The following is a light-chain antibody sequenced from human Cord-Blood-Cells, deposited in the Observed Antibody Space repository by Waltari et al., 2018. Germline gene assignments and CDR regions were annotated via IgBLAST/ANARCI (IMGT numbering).Light chain of an antibody. Sequence: QSVLTQPPSVSAAPGQKVTISCSGSSSNIGNNYVSWYQQLPGTAPKPLIYDNKKRPAGIPDRFSGSKSGTSATLGITGLQTGDEADYYCGTWDSSLSAYVFGTGTKVTVL. CDR1: SSNIGNNY. CDR3: GTWDSSLSAYV. J-gene: IGLJ1*01. V-gene: IGLV1-51*01. CDR2: DNK.